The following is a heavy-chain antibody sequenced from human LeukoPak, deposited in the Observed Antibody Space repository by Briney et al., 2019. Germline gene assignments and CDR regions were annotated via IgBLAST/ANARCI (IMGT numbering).Heavy chain of an antibody. CDR2: ISGSGGST. CDR1: GFTFSSYA. Sequence: GGSLRLSCAASGFTFSSYATSRVRQAPGKGLEWVSAISGSGGSTYYADSVKGRFTISRDNSKNTLYLQMNSLRAEDTAVYYCARHPYDYGDPFDYWGQGTLVTVSS. V-gene: IGHV3-23*01. J-gene: IGHJ4*02. CDR3: ARHPYDYGDPFDY. D-gene: IGHD4-17*01.